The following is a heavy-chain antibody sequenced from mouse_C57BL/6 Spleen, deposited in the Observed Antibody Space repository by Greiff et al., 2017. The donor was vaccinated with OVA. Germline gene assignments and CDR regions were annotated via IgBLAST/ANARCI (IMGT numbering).Heavy chain of an antibody. V-gene: IGHV1-81*01. CDR1: GYTFTSYG. J-gene: IGHJ3*01. CDR2: IYPRSGNT. Sequence: VKLQESGAELARPGASVKLSCKASGYTFTSYGISWVKQRTGQGLEWIGEIYPRSGNTYYNEKFKGKATLTADKSSSTAYMELRSLTSEDSAVYFCARVYYGSSPFAYWGQGTLVTVSA. CDR3: ARVYYGSSPFAY. D-gene: IGHD1-1*01.